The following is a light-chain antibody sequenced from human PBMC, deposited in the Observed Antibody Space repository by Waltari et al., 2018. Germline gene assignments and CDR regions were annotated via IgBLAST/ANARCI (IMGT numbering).Light chain of an antibody. J-gene: IGLJ2*01. V-gene: IGLV2-11*01. CDR1: RSDVGGYNS. CDR2: DVS. CDR3: CSYAGSYTFGV. Sequence: QSALTQPRSVSGSPGQSVTISCPGTRSDVGGYNSVSWYQQHPGKAPKLMIYDVSKRPSGVPDRFSGSKSGNTASLTISGLQAEDEADYYCCSYAGSYTFGVFGGGTKLTVL.